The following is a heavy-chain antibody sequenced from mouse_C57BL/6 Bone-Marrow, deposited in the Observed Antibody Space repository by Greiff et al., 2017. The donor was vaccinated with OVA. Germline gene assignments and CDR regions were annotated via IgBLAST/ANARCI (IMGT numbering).Heavy chain of an antibody. CDR3: ASDDGRSYFDY. J-gene: IGHJ2*01. D-gene: IGHD2-12*01. V-gene: IGHV1-82*01. Sequence: VQLQQSGPALVPPGASVKISCKASGYAFSSSWMNWVKQRPGKGLEWIGRIYPGDGDTNYNGKFKGKATLTADKSSSTAYMQLSRLTSADSAVYVCASDDGRSYFDYWGQGTTLTVSS. CDR1: GYAFSSSW. CDR2: IYPGDGDT.